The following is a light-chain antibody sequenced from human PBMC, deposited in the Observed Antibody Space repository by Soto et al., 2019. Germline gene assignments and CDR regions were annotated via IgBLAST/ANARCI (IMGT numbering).Light chain of an antibody. CDR3: ASFRSGTILV. CDR1: LSDIGDSNF. J-gene: IGLJ1*01. CDR2: EVN. Sequence: QPALTQPASVCGSPGQSFTISCTGPLSDIGDSNFISWYQRSPGKAPILLIYEVNNRPSGVSKRFYGSKSGNTASLTISGLLDDDEADYFCASFRSGTILVFGSGTKVTV. V-gene: IGLV2-14*01.